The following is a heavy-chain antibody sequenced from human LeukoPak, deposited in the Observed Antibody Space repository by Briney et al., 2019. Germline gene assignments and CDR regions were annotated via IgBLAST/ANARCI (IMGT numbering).Heavy chain of an antibody. CDR1: GFTFSTDN. J-gene: IGHJ6*04. D-gene: IGHD3-10*02. CDR2: ISSSSSYI. V-gene: IGHV3-21*01. Sequence: GGSLRLSCAASGFTFSTDNINWVRQAPGEGLEWVSSISSSSSYIYYADSVKGRFTISRDNAKNSMYLQMNSLRAEDTAVYYCAELGITMIGGVWGKGTTVTISS. CDR3: AELGITMIGGV.